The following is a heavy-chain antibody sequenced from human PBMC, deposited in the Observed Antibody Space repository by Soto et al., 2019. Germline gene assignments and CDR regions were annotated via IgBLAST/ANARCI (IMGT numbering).Heavy chain of an antibody. V-gene: IGHV3-53*01. J-gene: IGHJ4*02. Sequence: GGSLRLSCAASGFSVSDKYMNWVRQAPGKGLEWVSVIYIGGTTYYADSVKGRFTISRDNAKNSLYLQMNSLRAEDTAVYYCARDYSSYGPFDYWGQGTQVTVSS. CDR1: GFSVSDKY. CDR2: IYIGGTT. CDR3: ARDYSSYGPFDY. D-gene: IGHD5-18*01.